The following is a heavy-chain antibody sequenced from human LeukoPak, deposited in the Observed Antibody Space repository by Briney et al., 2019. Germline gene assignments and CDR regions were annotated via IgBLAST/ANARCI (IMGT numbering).Heavy chain of an antibody. V-gene: IGHV3-23*01. Sequence: GGSLRLSCAASGFTFSSYAMSWVRQAPGKGLEWVSAISGSGGSTYYADSVKGRFTISRDNSKNTLYLQMNSLRAEDTAVYYCASRGPDRRSYYYDSSGYYYQDYWGQGTLVTVSS. CDR1: GFTFSSYA. CDR3: ASRGPDRRSYYYDSSGYYYQDY. CDR2: ISGSGGST. J-gene: IGHJ4*02. D-gene: IGHD3-22*01.